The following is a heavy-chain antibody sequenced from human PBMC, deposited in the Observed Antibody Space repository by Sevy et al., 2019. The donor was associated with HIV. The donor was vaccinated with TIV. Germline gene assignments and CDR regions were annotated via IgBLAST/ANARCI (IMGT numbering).Heavy chain of an antibody. CDR1: GYTLTKLS. D-gene: IGHD2-15*01. V-gene: IGHV1-24*01. CDR3: ATVGLGHFSGSSSYQGDWFDP. CDR2: FDPQDVKT. J-gene: IGHJ5*02. Sequence: ASVKVSCKVSGYTLTKLSIDWVRQAPGKALEWMGEFDPQDVKTISSQRFQGRLTMTVDTSTDTAYMELSSLTSEDTAVYYCATVGLGHFSGSSSYQGDWFDPWGQGTLVTVSS.